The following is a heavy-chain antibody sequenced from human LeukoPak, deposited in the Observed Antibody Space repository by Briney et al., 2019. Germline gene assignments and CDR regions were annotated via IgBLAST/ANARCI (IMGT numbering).Heavy chain of an antibody. D-gene: IGHD4-23*01. CDR2: IYYSGST. CDR1: GDSISTSSYY. V-gene: IGHV4-39*01. CDR3: ARNSGHSDFDY. Sequence: SETLSLTCSVSGDSISTSSYYWGWIRQPPGKGLEWIGTIYYSGSTYYNPSLTSRVTISVDTSKNQFSLKLSSVTAADTAVYYCARNSGHSDFDYWGPGTLVTVSS. J-gene: IGHJ4*02.